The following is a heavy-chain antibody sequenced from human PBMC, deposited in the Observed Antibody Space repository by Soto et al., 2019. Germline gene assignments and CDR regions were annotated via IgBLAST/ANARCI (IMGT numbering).Heavy chain of an antibody. D-gene: IGHD6-19*01. CDR2: IYYSGYT. CDR1: GDAMNSGDYF. Sequence: TCTVSGDAMNSGDYFWSWIRQPPGKGLEWIGYIYYSGYTYYNPSIKSRVTMSVDTSKNQFSLKLLSVTAADTAVFYCARSYRTSGLPEYFFDFCGRGTLVAGSA. J-gene: IGHJ4*02. V-gene: IGHV4-30-4*01. CDR3: ARSYRTSGLPEYFFDF.